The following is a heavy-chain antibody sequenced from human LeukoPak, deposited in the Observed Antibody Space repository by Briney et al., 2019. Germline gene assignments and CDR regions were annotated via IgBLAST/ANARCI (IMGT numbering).Heavy chain of an antibody. CDR3: ASRSGWYFYYFDY. V-gene: IGHV4-38-2*02. CDR2: THHSGTT. Sequence: SETLSLTCTVSGYSISSGSYWGWIRQPPGKGLEWIGSTHHSGTTYCNPSLKSRVTISIDTSKNQFSLMLSSVTAADTAVYYCASRSGWYFYYFDYWGQGTLVTVSS. D-gene: IGHD6-19*01. CDR1: GYSISSGSY. J-gene: IGHJ4*02.